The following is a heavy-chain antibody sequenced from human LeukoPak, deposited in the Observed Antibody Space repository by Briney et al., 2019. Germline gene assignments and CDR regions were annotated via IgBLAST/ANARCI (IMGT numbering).Heavy chain of an antibody. D-gene: IGHD1-26*01. Sequence: GASVKVSCKPSGYTFTSYGISWVRQAPGQGLEWMGWISAYNGNTNYAQKLQGRVAMTTDTSTSTAYMLLSSLRSDDTAVYYCARDGGSYLPLDYWGQGTLVTVSS. V-gene: IGHV1-18*01. CDR3: ARDGGSYLPLDY. CDR2: ISAYNGNT. J-gene: IGHJ4*02. CDR1: GYTFTSYG.